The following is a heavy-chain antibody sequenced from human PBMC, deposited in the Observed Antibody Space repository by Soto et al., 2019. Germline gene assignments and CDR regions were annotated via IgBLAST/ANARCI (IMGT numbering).Heavy chain of an antibody. V-gene: IGHV3-23*01. CDR2: VSGSGGST. Sequence: GSLRLSCAASGFTFSSYAMSWVRQAPGKGLEWVSAVSGSGGSTYYADSVKGRFTISRDNSKNTLYLQMNSLRAEDTAVYYSAXXXSYGXXXXXXXDSSTXLAPWGQGTLVXVSS. D-gene: IGHD3-10*01. CDR1: GFTFSSYA. J-gene: IGHJ5*02. CDR3: AXXXSYGXXXXXXXDSSTXLAP.